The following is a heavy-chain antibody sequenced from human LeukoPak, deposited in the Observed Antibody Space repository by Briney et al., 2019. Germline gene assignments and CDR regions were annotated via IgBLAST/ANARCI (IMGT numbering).Heavy chain of an antibody. V-gene: IGHV3-66*01. CDR3: ASGDMITPYYFDY. CDR1: GFTVSSDY. D-gene: IGHD3-16*01. CDR2: IYSGGST. Sequence: GGSLRLSCAASGFTVSSDYMSWVRQAPGKGLEWVSVIYSGGSTYYADSVKGRFTISRDNSKNTLYLQMNSLRAEDTAVYYCASGDMITPYYFDYWGQGTLVTVSS. J-gene: IGHJ4*02.